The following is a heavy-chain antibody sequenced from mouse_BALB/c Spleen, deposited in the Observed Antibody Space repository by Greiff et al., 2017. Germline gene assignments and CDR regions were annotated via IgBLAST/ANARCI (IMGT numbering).Heavy chain of an antibody. Sequence: VQLQQSGAELVKPGASVKLSCTASGFNIKDTYMHWVKQRPEQGLEWIGRIDPANGNTKYDPKFQGKATITADTSSNTAYLHLSSLTSEDTAVYYCASGDYYGSSYEGFAYWGQGTLVTVSA. J-gene: IGHJ3*01. CDR2: IDPANGNT. D-gene: IGHD1-1*01. CDR1: GFNIKDTY. CDR3: ASGDYYGSSYEGFAY. V-gene: IGHV14-3*02.